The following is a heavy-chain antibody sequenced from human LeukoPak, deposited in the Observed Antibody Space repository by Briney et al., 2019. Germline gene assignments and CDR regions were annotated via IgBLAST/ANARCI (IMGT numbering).Heavy chain of an antibody. V-gene: IGHV4-34*01. CDR3: ARPSSVWSSHKPLLY. CDR1: GGSFSGYY. D-gene: IGHD3-3*01. J-gene: IGHJ4*02. Sequence: PSETLSLTCAVYGGSFSGYYWSWIRQPPGKGLEWIGEINHSGSTNYNPSLKSRVTISVDTSKNQFSLKLSSVTAADTAVYYCARPSSVWSSHKPLLYWGQGTLVTVSS. CDR2: INHSGST.